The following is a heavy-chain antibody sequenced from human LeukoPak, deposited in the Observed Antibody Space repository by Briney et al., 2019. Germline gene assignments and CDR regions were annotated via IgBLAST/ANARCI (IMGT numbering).Heavy chain of an antibody. CDR2: IYRTEAT. CDR3: AREIAPHYYDSSGYFDY. Sequence: GGSLRLSCAASGFTVSSHYMSWVRQPPGKGLEWVSIIYRTEATYYAESVKDRFTISRDNSKNTVYLQMNSLRAEDTAVYYCAREIAPHYYDSSGYFDYWGQGTLVTASS. CDR1: GFTVSSHY. D-gene: IGHD3-22*01. V-gene: IGHV3-66*01. J-gene: IGHJ4*02.